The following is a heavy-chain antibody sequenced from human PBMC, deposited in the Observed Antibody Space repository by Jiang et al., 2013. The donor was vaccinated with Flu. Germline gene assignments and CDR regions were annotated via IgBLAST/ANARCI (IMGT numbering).Heavy chain of an antibody. V-gene: IGHV4-59*01. CDR2: IFHSGST. D-gene: IGHD2-8*01. CDR3: ARSFAVSSPFDF. J-gene: IGHJ4*01. CDR1: GGSITTYY. Sequence: LLKPSETLSLTCAVSGGSITTYYWNWIRQPPGKGLEWIGNIFHSGSTNYNPSLKSRVTMSVDMSNNLLSLKLTSMTAADTAVYYCARSFAVSSPFDFWGHGALVTVSS.